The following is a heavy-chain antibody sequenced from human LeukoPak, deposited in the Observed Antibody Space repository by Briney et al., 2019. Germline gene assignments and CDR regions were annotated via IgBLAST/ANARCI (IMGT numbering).Heavy chain of an antibody. CDR1: GFNVNTNY. V-gene: IGHV3-53*04. CDR3: SRISGSYWDDAVDI. D-gene: IGHD3-10*01. CDR2: IYSGGST. J-gene: IGHJ3*02. Sequence: TGRSLRLSCAASGFNVNTNYMSWVRQAPGKGLEWVSVIYSGGSTYYADSVKGRFTISRHNSKNTLYLQMNSLRDEDTAVYYCSRISGSYWDDAVDIWGQWTMVTVSS.